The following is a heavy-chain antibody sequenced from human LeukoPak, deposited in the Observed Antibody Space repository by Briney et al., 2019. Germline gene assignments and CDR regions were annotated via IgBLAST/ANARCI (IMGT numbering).Heavy chain of an antibody. D-gene: IGHD6-19*01. V-gene: IGHV4-39*01. CDR1: GGSISSSYY. J-gene: IGHJ4*02. Sequence: TSETLSLTCTVSGGSISSSYYWGWIRQPPGKGLGWIGKIYYSGSTNYNPSLKSRLTISVDTSKNQFSLKLSSVTAADTAVYYCARLYSSGWFEEPTSWGQGTLVTVSS. CDR2: IYYSGST. CDR3: ARLYSSGWFEEPTS.